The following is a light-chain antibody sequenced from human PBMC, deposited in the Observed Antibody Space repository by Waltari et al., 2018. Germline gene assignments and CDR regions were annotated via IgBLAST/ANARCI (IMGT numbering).Light chain of an antibody. V-gene: IGKV4-1*01. CDR2: WAS. CDR3: QQYYSIPYT. CDR1: QSLLYNSNNKNY. Sequence: DIVMTQSPDSLAVSLGERATINCKSSQSLLYNSNNKNYLAWYQLKPGQPPRLLIYWASTRESGVPDRFSGSGSGTDFTPTISSLQAEDVAVYYCQQYYSIPYTFGQGTKLEIK. J-gene: IGKJ2*01.